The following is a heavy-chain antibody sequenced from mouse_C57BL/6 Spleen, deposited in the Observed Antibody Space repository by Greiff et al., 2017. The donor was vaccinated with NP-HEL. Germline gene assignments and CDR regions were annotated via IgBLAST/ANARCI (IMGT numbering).Heavy chain of an antibody. CDR2: INPNNGGT. CDR3: ARSPFITTVVADY. D-gene: IGHD1-1*01. V-gene: IGHV1-26*01. Sequence: VQLQQSGPELARPGASVKISCKASGYTFTDYYMNWVKQSHGKSLEWIGDINPNNGGTSYNQKFKGKATLTVDKSSSTAYMELRSLTSEDSAVYYCARSPFITTVVADYWGQGTTLTVSS. J-gene: IGHJ2*01. CDR1: GYTFTDYY.